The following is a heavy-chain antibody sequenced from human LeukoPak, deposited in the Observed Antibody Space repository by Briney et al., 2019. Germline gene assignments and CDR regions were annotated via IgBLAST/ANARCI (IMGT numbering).Heavy chain of an antibody. D-gene: IGHD3-3*01. Sequence: SETLSLTCTVSGGSISSSSYYWGWIRQPPGKGLEWIGSIYYSGSTYYNPSLKSRVTISVDTSKNQFSLKLSSVTAADTAVYYCASYDFWSGYPPDYWGQGTLVTVSS. J-gene: IGHJ4*02. CDR2: IYYSGST. V-gene: IGHV4-39*07. CDR3: ASYDFWSGYPPDY. CDR1: GGSISSSSYY.